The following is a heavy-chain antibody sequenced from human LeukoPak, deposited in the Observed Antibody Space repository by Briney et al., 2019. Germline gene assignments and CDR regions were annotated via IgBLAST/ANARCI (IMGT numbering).Heavy chain of an antibody. Sequence: PGGSLRLSCAASGFTFSKYWMHWVRQAPGKGLVWVSRIYSDGSGTSYADSVKGRFTISRDNSKNTMYLQMNSLRAEDTAVYYCAKDYSTSWEGVAEYFHHWGQGTLVTVSS. J-gene: IGHJ1*01. V-gene: IGHV3-74*01. CDR3: AKDYSTSWEGVAEYFHH. CDR1: GFTFSKYW. CDR2: IYSDGSGT. D-gene: IGHD6-13*01.